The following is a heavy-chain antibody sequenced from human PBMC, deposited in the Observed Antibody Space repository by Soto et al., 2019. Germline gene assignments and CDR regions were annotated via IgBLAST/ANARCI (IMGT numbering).Heavy chain of an antibody. J-gene: IGHJ6*02. Sequence: VKVSCMASGYSFTDYHIHWVRQAPGQGVDWLGRIHSKSGGTSTAQKFQGGVTMTTDTSISTASMELTRLTPNDTAIYYCARVDYTDCSNGVCSFFYNHDMDVWGQGTTVTVSS. CDR3: ARVDYTDCSNGVCSFFYNHDMDV. CDR2: IHSKSGGT. D-gene: IGHD2-8*01. CDR1: GYSFTDYH. V-gene: IGHV1-2*06.